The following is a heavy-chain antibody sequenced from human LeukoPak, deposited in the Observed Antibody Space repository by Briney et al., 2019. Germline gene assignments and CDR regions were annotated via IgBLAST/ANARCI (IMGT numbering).Heavy chain of an antibody. V-gene: IGHV2-70*11. Sequence: SGPPLVKPSQPLTLPCTLFRFSLSPSAMCGSWIRQPPVKALEWLARIDCDDEKNYSTSPTTRLTISNDTSKNKAVLTMTNMAPVDTAPYYSARMRVGATIYIDYWGQGTLSPSPQ. CDR3: ARMRVGATIYIDY. CDR1: RFSLSPSAMC. CDR2: IDCDDEK. D-gene: IGHD1-26*01. J-gene: IGHJ4*02.